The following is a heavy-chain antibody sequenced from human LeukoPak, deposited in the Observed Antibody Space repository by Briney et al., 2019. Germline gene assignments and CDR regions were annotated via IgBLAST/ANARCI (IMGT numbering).Heavy chain of an antibody. D-gene: IGHD3-3*01. V-gene: IGHV1-18*01. Sequence: ASVKVSCKASGYTFTSYGISWVRQAPGEGLEWMGWISAYNGNTNYAQKFQGRVTMTTDTSTSTAYMELRSLRSDDTAVYYCARVGYDFWSGYNPYYYMDVWGKGTTVTVSS. J-gene: IGHJ6*03. CDR3: ARVGYDFWSGYNPYYYMDV. CDR1: GYTFTSYG. CDR2: ISAYNGNT.